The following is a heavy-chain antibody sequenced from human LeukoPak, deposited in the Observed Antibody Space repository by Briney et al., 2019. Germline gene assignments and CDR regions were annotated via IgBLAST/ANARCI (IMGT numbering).Heavy chain of an antibody. V-gene: IGHV3-23*01. CDR2: ISPSGGST. D-gene: IGHD3-22*01. J-gene: IGHJ5*02. CDR3: AKETLFWAQYYYDSSGYFDP. CDR1: GFTFSNHG. Sequence: GGSLRLSCAASGFTFSNHGMNWVRQAPGKGLEWVSGISPSGGSTYYADSVKGRFTISRDNSKNTLYLQMNSLRAEDTAVYYCAKETLFWAQYYYDSSGYFDPWGQGTLVTVSS.